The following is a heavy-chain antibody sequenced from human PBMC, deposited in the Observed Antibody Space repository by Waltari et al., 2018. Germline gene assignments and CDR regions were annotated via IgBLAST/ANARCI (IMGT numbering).Heavy chain of an antibody. D-gene: IGHD4-17*01. CDR3: ARGARRTTVTTGWWYFDV. Sequence: EVQLVESGGGLVQPGGSLRLSCAASGLMFSLHWMHWVRQVPGKGLVWVSRSNSDGSSISYADSVKGRFTIYKDNAKNTVYLQMNSLRDDDTAIYYCARGARRTTVTTGWWYFDVWGRGTLVTVSS. V-gene: IGHV3-74*01. CDR2: SNSDGSSI. CDR1: GLMFSLHW. J-gene: IGHJ2*01.